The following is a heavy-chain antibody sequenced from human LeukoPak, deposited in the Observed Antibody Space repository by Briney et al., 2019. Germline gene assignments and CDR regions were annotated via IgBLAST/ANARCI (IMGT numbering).Heavy chain of an antibody. J-gene: IGHJ6*02. CDR1: GFTFSSYS. CDR2: ISASGTAM. D-gene: IGHD3-10*01. V-gene: IGHV3-48*02. Sequence: GGSLRLSCAASGFTFSSYSMNWVRQAPGKGLEWVSHISASGTAMFYADSVKGRFTISRDNAKNSLYLQMNSLRDEDTAVYYCARDYTGYYYGMDVWGQGTTVTVSS. CDR3: ARDYTGYYYGMDV.